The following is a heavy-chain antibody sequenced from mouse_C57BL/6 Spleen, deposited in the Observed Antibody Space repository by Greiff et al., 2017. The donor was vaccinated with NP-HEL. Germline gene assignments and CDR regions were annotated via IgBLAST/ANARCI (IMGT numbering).Heavy chain of an antibody. J-gene: IGHJ2*01. Sequence: EVKLEESGGGLVKPGGSLKLSCAASGFTFSDYGMHWVRQAPEKGLEWVAYISSGSSTIYYADTVKGRFTISRDNAKNTLFLQMTSLRSEDTAMYYCARVITTVEDYFDYWGQGTTLTVSS. V-gene: IGHV5-17*01. CDR3: ARVITTVEDYFDY. CDR1: GFTFSDYG. CDR2: ISSGSSTI. D-gene: IGHD1-1*01.